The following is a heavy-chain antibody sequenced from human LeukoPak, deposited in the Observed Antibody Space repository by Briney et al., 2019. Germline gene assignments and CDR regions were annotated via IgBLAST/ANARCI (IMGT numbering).Heavy chain of an antibody. D-gene: IGHD6-13*01. CDR3: ARDSGYSSSPDFDY. CDR2: ISAYNGNT. CDR1: GYTFTSYG. V-gene: IGHV1-18*01. J-gene: IGHJ4*02. Sequence: ASVKVSCKASGYTFTSYGISWVRQAPGQGLEWMGWISAYNGNTNYAQKLQGRVTMTTDTSTSTAYMELRSLKSDDTAVYYCARDSGYSSSPDFDYWGQGTLVTVSS.